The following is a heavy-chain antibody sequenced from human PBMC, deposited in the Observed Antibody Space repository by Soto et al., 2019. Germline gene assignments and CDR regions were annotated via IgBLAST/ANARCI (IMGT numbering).Heavy chain of an antibody. CDR1: GDSVSSNSAA. CDR3: ARSPNTVTTNWFDP. J-gene: IGHJ5*02. CDR2: TYYRSRWYT. Sequence: SQTLSLTCAISGDSVSSNSAAWNWIRQSPSRGLEWLGRTYYRSRWYTDYAVSVRSRITLNPDTSKNQFSLQLDSVTPDDTAVYYCARSPNTVTTNWFDPWGQGTLVTVS. D-gene: IGHD4-4*01. V-gene: IGHV6-1*01.